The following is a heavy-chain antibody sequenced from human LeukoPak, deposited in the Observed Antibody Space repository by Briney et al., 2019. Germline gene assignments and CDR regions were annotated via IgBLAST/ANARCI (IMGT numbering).Heavy chain of an antibody. Sequence: ETLSLTRFHSVVSISDDHWIWIRQPPAKGLERMGYFSYSGSTRYNPSLKSRVTMSVDTSKNQFSLRLISVAAADTAVYYCARMYSGTSYYFDFWGQGTLVTVSS. CDR3: ARMYSGTSYYFDF. D-gene: IGHD1-26*01. J-gene: IGHJ4*02. CDR1: VVSISDDH. V-gene: IGHV4-59*01. CDR2: FSYSGST.